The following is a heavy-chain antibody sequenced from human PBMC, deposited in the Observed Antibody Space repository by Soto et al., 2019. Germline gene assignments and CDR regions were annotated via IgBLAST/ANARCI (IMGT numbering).Heavy chain of an antibody. CDR1: GYTFTSYG. Sequence: ASVKVSCKASGYTFTSYGISWVRQAPGQGLEWMGWISAYNGNTNYAQKLQGRVTMTTDTSTSTAYMELRSLRSDDTAVYYCARDHRLGFYDSSGHYHNWFDPWGQGTLVTGSS. V-gene: IGHV1-18*01. D-gene: IGHD3-22*01. CDR2: ISAYNGNT. CDR3: ARDHRLGFYDSSGHYHNWFDP. J-gene: IGHJ5*02.